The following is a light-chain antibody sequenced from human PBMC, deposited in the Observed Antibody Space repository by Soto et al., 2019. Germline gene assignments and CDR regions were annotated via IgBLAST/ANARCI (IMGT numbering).Light chain of an antibody. CDR3: QQQGT. Sequence: IQLTQSPSSLSASVGDRVTITCRASQDISSSLAWYQQKPGNAPKLLIYAASTLQSGVTSRFSGGGSGTAFTLTISSLQPEDFATYYCQQQGTFGQGTKLEIK. V-gene: IGKV1-9*01. J-gene: IGKJ2*01. CDR2: AAS. CDR1: QDISSS.